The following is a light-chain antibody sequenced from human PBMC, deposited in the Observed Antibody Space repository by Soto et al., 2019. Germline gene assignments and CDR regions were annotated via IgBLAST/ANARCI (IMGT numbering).Light chain of an antibody. V-gene: IGKV3-11*01. J-gene: IGKJ1*01. Sequence: EIVLTQSPATLSLSPGERATLSCRASQSVSSYLAWYQQKPGQAPRLLIYDASNRATGIPARFNGSGSGTDFTLTISSLEPEDFAVYYCQQYGSSGTFGQGTKVDIK. CDR1: QSVSSY. CDR3: QQYGSSGT. CDR2: DAS.